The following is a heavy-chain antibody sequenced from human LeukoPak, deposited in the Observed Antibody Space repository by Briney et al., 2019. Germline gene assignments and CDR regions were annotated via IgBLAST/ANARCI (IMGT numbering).Heavy chain of an antibody. CDR1: GFTFSNYE. J-gene: IGHJ4*02. CDR3: ARGSIVHYYVSGRYRNPAGFDY. V-gene: IGHV3-48*03. D-gene: IGHD3-10*01. CDR2: ISGSGKNS. Sequence: GGSLRLSCAASGFTFSNYEMTWVRQAPGKGLEWVPYISGSGKNSGCAGSVKSRVTISRDSAKKSLSLRTNRLRAEQTAVYYGARGSIVHYYVSGRYRNPAGFDYWSQGTLVTVPS.